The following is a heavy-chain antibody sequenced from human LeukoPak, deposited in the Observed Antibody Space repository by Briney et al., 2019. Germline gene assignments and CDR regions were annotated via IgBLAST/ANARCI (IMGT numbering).Heavy chain of an antibody. CDR3: ARVLTRSYYHYYGMDV. V-gene: IGHV3-53*01. J-gene: IGHJ6*02. CDR1: GFTVSSNY. CDR2: IYSGGST. Sequence: PGGSLRLSCAASGFTVSSNYMSWVRQAPGKGLEWVSVIYSGGSTYYADSVKGRFTISRDNSKNTLYLQMNSLRAEDTAVYYCARVLTRSYYHYYGMDVWGQGTTVTVSS.